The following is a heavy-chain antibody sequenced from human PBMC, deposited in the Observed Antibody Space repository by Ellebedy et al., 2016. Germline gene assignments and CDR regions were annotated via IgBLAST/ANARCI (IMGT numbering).Heavy chain of an antibody. D-gene: IGHD6-19*01. J-gene: IGHJ3*01. CDR1: GVSVSSAY. V-gene: IGHV4-59*02. CDR3: AKWNGGWYAFEV. Sequence: SETLSLTCSVSGVSVSSAYWNWIRRPPGKGLEWIGFVFHTGTTNYNPSLTSRVTMSVDTSKSQFSLRLTSVTAADTAVYYCAKWNGGWYAFEVWGQGTMVTVSS. CDR2: VFHTGTT.